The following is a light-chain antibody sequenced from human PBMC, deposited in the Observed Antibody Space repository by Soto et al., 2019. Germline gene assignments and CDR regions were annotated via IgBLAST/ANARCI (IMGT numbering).Light chain of an antibody. V-gene: IGKV2-28*01. Sequence: EILMTQSPLTLPVTPGERSSISCRASQSLLYNNTYNYLDWYVQKPGQSPQLLIYFGSNRAPGVPDRFSGSGSGTDFTLKINRVEAEDVGTYYCMQALQSLTFGQGTRLEI. J-gene: IGKJ5*01. CDR1: QSLLYNNTYNY. CDR3: MQALQSLT. CDR2: FGS.